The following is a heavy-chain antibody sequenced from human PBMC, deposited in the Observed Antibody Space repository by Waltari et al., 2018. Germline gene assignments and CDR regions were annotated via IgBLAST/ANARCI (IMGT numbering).Heavy chain of an antibody. D-gene: IGHD1-26*01. V-gene: IGHV4-61*02. J-gene: IGHJ4*01. CDR1: GGAISSGSYY. CDR3: ARVQRTYSWRAHFDY. Sequence: QVQLQESGPGLVKPSQTLSLTCTVSGGAISSGSYYWSWIRQPAGKGLEWIGRIDSSRRATFNPSLKLRVTISVDTSKNLFSLHLSSVTAADTAVYYCARVQRTYSWRAHFDYLGHGTLVTVSS. CDR2: IDSSRRA.